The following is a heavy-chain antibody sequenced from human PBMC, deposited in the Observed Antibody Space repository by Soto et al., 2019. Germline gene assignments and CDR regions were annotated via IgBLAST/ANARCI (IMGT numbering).Heavy chain of an antibody. Sequence: EVQLLESGGGLVQPGGSLRLSCAASGFTFSSYGMSWVRQAPGKGLGWVSAISGSGGSTYYADSVKGRFTISRDNSKNTLDLQMNSLRAEDTAVYYCAKVKEVGAITLFDYWGQGTLVTVSS. J-gene: IGHJ4*02. V-gene: IGHV3-23*01. CDR3: AKVKEVGAITLFDY. D-gene: IGHD1-26*01. CDR1: GFTFSSYG. CDR2: ISGSGGST.